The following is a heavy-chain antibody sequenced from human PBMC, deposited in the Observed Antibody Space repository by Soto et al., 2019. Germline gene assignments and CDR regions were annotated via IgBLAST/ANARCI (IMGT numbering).Heavy chain of an antibody. CDR3: ATSRLEGEGWSGSGYGLYFQH. J-gene: IGHJ1*01. CDR1: GYTLTELS. D-gene: IGHD3-3*01. Sequence: ASVKVSCKVSGYTLTELSMHWVRQAPGKGLEWMGGFDPEDGETIYAQKFQGRVTMTEDTSTDTAYMELSSLRSEDTAVYYCATSRLEGEGWSGSGYGLYFQHWGKGTLVPVYS. CDR2: FDPEDGET. V-gene: IGHV1-24*01.